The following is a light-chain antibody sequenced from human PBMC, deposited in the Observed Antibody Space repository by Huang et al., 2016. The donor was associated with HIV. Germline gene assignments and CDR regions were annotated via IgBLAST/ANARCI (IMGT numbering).Light chain of an antibody. V-gene: IGKV1-39*01. CDR3: QQSARTPRT. Sequence: DIQITQSPSSLSASVGDTVIITCRASQNIKRYLNWYQQDTGKAPKTLIYSASNLQSGVPSTCSGSGSGTDFTLTINSLQPEDSATYYCQQSARTPRTFGQGTKLEI. CDR1: QNIKRY. J-gene: IGKJ2*01. CDR2: SAS.